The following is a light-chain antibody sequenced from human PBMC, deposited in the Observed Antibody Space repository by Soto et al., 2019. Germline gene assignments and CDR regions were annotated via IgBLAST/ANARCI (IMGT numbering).Light chain of an antibody. J-gene: IGKJ3*01. V-gene: IGKV3-20*01. Sequence: IVLTQSPGTLTLSPGERATLSCRASQSFSSRYLAWYQQKPGQAPRLLIYEASSRATGIPDRFSGSGSGTEFTLTISRLEPEDFAVYYCQQYGSSPRAFGPGTKVDIK. CDR2: EAS. CDR1: QSFSSRY. CDR3: QQYGSSPRA.